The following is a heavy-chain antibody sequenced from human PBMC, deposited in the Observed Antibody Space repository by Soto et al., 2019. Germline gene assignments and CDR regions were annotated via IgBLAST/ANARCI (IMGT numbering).Heavy chain of an antibody. CDR3: ATTKAAYGISYAFDI. V-gene: IGHV4-28*01. Sequence: QVQLQESGPGLVKPSDTLSLTCAVSGYSISSSNWWGWIRQPPGRGLEWIGYIYYSGSTYYNPSLKSGVTLSEEMSNIQSSLKLTSVTAVDTAVYHSATTKAAYGISYAFDIWGQGTMVTVSS. CDR2: IYYSGST. CDR1: GYSISSSNW. D-gene: IGHD6-13*01. J-gene: IGHJ3*02.